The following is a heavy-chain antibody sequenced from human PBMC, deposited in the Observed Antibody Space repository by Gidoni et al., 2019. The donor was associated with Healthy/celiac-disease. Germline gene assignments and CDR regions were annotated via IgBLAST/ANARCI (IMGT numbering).Heavy chain of an antibody. CDR3: ARERIAARRGFDP. CDR2: IWYDGSNK. D-gene: IGHD6-6*01. J-gene: IGHJ5*02. CDR1: GFTFSSYG. Sequence: QVQLVESGGGVVQPGRSVRRSCAASGFTFSSYGMHWVRQAPGKGLEWVAVIWYDGSNKYYADSVKGRFTISRDNSKNTLYLQMNSLRAEDTAVYYCARERIAARRGFDPWGQGTLVTVSS. V-gene: IGHV3-33*01.